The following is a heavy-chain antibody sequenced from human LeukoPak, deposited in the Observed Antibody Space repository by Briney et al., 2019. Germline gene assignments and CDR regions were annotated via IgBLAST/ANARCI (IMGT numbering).Heavy chain of an antibody. D-gene: IGHD3-3*01. CDR1: GFTFSSYW. V-gene: IGHV3-74*01. CDR2: INTDGSST. Sequence: GGSLRLSCAASGFTFSSYWMHWVRQAPGKGLVWVSRINTDGSSTSYADSVKGRFTISRDNSKNTLYLQMNSLRAEDTAVYYCAKDREIFGVVIEVLDYWGQGTLVTVSS. J-gene: IGHJ4*02. CDR3: AKDREIFGVVIEVLDY.